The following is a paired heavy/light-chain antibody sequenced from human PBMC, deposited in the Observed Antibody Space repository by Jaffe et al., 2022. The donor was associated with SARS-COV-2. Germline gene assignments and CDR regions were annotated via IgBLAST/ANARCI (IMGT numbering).Heavy chain of an antibody. D-gene: IGHD5-18*01. J-gene: IGHJ6*04. CDR3: ASGRGYSSVGLGMDV. Sequence: EVQLVESGGGLVQPGESLRLSCAASGFSFSSYSMSWVRQAPGKGLEWVSYISSKSSSKYYADSVEGRFTISRDNAKNSLYLQMNSLRAEDTAMYYCASGRGYSSVGLGMDVWGKGTTVTVSS. CDR2: ISSKSSSK. CDR1: GFSFSSYS. V-gene: IGHV3-48*04.
Light chain of an antibody. CDR3: MQGTHWPPIT. V-gene: IGKV2-30*01. CDR1: QSLVYSDGNTY. CDR2: KVS. Sequence: DVVMTQSPLSLPVTLGQPASISCRSSQSLVYSDGNTYLNWFQQRPGQSPRRLIYKVSNRDSGVPDRFSGSGSGTDFTLKISRVEAEDVGVYYCMQGTHWPPITFGQGTRLEIK. J-gene: IGKJ5*01.